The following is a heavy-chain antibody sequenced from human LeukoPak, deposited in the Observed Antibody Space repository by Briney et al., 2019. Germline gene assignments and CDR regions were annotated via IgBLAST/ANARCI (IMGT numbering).Heavy chain of an antibody. J-gene: IGHJ5*02. V-gene: IGHV4-30-2*06. D-gene: IGHD3-16*01. CDR1: GGSISSGPYF. CDR2: IWPSGST. CDR3: ARYHYDYVWGSPGWFDP. Sequence: PSETLSLTCSVSGGSISSGPYFWSWIRQSPGQGLEWIGYIWPSGSTNYNPSLSGRVAISLDKSRNHFTLMVTAVTAADTAVYYCARYHYDYVWGSPGWFDPWGQGTLVTVSS.